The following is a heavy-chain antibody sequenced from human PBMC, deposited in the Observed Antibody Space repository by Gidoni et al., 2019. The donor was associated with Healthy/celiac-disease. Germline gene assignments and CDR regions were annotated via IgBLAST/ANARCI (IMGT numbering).Heavy chain of an antibody. V-gene: IGHV3-33*01. J-gene: IGHJ4*02. D-gene: IGHD6-6*01. CDR3: ARGFPRQEAARPFDY. Sequence: QVQLVESGGGVVQPGRSLRLSCAASGFTFSSYGMHWVRQAPGKGLEWVAVIWYDGSNKYYADSVKGRFTISRDNSKNTLYLQMNSLRAEDTAVYYCARGFPRQEAARPFDYWGQGTLVTVSS. CDR1: GFTFSSYG. CDR2: IWYDGSNK.